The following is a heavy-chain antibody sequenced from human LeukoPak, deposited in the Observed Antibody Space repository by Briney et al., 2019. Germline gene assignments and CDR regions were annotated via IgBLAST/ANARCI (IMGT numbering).Heavy chain of an antibody. CDR1: GFTFSSYS. Sequence: GGSLRLSCAASGFTFSSYSMNWVRQAPGKGLEWVSYITSSSTTIYYADSVKGRFTISRDNAKNSLYLQMNSLRAEDTAVYYCARVLHKRNYDSSVYYGYWGQGTLVTVSS. J-gene: IGHJ4*02. V-gene: IGHV3-48*01. D-gene: IGHD3-22*01. CDR2: ITSSSTTI. CDR3: ARVLHKRNYDSSVYYGY.